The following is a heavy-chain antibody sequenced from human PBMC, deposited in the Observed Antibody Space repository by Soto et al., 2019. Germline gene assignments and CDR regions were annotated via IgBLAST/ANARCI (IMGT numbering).Heavy chain of an antibody. CDR1: GFTFSNYW. D-gene: IGHD3-22*01. V-gene: IGHV3-7*04. Sequence: PGGSLRLSCAASGFTFSNYWMSWVRQAPGKGLGWVANIKQDGSGKYYVDSVKGRFTISRDNARDSLYLQMNSLRAEDTAVYYCARKSYYVDSGFYDYWGQGXLVTVSS. J-gene: IGHJ4*02. CDR2: IKQDGSGK. CDR3: ARKSYYVDSGFYDY.